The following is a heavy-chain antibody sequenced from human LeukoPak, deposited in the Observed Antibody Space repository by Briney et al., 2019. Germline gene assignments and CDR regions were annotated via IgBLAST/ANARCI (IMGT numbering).Heavy chain of an antibody. D-gene: IGHD3-22*01. Sequence: GSLRLSCAASGFTFSSQWMDWVRQAPGKGLEWIGEINHSGSTNYNPSLKSRVTISVDTSKNQFSLKLSSVTAADTAVYYCARSISSGYYYARFRYHDYWGQGTLVTVSS. V-gene: IGHV4-34*01. CDR1: GFTFSSQW. J-gene: IGHJ4*02. CDR2: INHSGST. CDR3: ARSISSGYYYARFRYHDY.